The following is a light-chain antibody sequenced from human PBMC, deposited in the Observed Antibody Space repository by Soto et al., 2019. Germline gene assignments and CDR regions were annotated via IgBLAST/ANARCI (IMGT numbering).Light chain of an antibody. CDR3: QQXNNWPFPSWT. CDR1: QSVSSN. J-gene: IGKJ1*01. V-gene: IGKV3-15*01. CDR2: GAS. Sequence: EIVMTQSPATLSVSPGERATLSCRASQSVSSNLAWYQQKPGQAPRLLIYGASTRATGIPARFSGSGSGTEFTLTISXXQSEDFAVYYCQQXNNWPFPSWTFGQGTKVEIK.